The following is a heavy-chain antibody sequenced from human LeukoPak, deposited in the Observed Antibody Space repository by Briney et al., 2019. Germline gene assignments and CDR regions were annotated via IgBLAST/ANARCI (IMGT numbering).Heavy chain of an antibody. CDR1: GYTFTGYN. D-gene: IGHD1-1*01. CDR3: LRDVHNWNDDY. V-gene: IGHV1-2*02. CDR2: MNPKNGDI. Sequence: ASVKVSCKASGYTFTGYNMHWVRQAPGQGLEWMGWMNPKNGDISYAQKFQGRVTMTRDTSISTAYMELNRLTYDDTAVYFCLRDVHNWNDDYWGQGTLVTVSS. J-gene: IGHJ4*02.